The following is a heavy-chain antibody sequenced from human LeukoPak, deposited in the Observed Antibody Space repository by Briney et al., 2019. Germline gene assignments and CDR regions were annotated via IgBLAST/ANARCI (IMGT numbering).Heavy chain of an antibody. Sequence: GGSLRLSCAASGFTFSSYAMSWVRQAPGKGLEWVSAISGSGGSTYYADSVKGRFTISRDNSKNTLYLQMNSLRAEDTAVYYCARDTRPNCSSTSCYATDYWGQGTLVTVSS. CDR2: ISGSGGST. J-gene: IGHJ4*02. CDR1: GFTFSSYA. V-gene: IGHV3-23*01. CDR3: ARDTRPNCSSTSCYATDY. D-gene: IGHD2-2*01.